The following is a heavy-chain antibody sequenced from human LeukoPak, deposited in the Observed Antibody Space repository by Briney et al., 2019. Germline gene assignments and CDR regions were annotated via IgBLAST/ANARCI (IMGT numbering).Heavy chain of an antibody. CDR2: ISSSGSTI. CDR1: GFTSSSYE. D-gene: IGHD3-22*01. J-gene: IGHJ3*02. CDR3: ARVGSSGYYGAFDI. V-gene: IGHV3-48*03. Sequence: GGSLRLSCAASGFTSSSYEMNWVRQAPGKGLEWVSYISSSGSTIYYADSVKGRFTMSRDNAKNSLYLQMNSLRAEDTALYYCARVGSSGYYGAFDIWGQGTMVTVSS.